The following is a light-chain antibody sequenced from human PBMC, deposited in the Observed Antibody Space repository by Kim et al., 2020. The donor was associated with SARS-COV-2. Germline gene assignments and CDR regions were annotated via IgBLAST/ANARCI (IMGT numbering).Light chain of an antibody. V-gene: IGKV1-5*03. J-gene: IGKJ2*01. CDR1: QSISSW. CDR2: KAS. CDR3: PQSNSYRYT. Sequence: DIQMTQSPSTLSASVGDRVTITCRASQSISSWLAWYQQKPGKAPKLLIYKASSLESGVPSRFSGSGSGTEFTLTISSLQPDDFATYYCPQSNSYRYTFGQGTKLEI.